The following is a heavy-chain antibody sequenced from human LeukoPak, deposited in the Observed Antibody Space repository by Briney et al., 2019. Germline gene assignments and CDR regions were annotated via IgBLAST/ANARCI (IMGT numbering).Heavy chain of an antibody. D-gene: IGHD3-9*01. Sequence: GGSLRLSCAASGFTFSSYEMNWVRQAPGKGLEWVSYISSSSSTIYYADSVKGRFTISRDNAKNSLYLQMNSLRAEDTAVYYCARGPGLALTGYYIEGYFDYWGQGTLVTVSS. CDR3: ARGPGLALTGYYIEGYFDY. CDR1: GFTFSSYE. V-gene: IGHV3-48*03. CDR2: ISSSSSTI. J-gene: IGHJ4*02.